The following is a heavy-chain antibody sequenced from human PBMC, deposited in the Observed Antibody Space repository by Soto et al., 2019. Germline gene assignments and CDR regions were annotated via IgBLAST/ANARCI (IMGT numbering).Heavy chain of an antibody. V-gene: IGHV3-74*01. Sequence: EVQLVESGGGLVQPGGSLRLSCEASGFTFSTFWMHWVRQAPGKGLVWVSRINSDGSSTNYADSVKGRVTISRDNAKNMLYLQMNSLRAEDTAVYYCARDFEYWVQGTLVTGSS. CDR1: GFTFSTFW. J-gene: IGHJ4*02. CDR2: INSDGSST. CDR3: ARDFEY.